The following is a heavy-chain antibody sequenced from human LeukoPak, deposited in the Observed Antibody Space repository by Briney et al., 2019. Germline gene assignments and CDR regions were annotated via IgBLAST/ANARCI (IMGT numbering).Heavy chain of an antibody. CDR2: IRYDGSNK. CDR3: AREGGHCGGDCYPDAFDI. Sequence: GGSLRLSCAASGFTFSSYGMHWVRQAPGKGLEWVAFIRYDGSNKYYADSVKGRFTISRDNSKNTLYLQMNSLRAEDTAVYYCAREGGHCGGDCYPDAFDIWGQGTLVTVSS. V-gene: IGHV3-30*02. J-gene: IGHJ3*02. CDR1: GFTFSSYG. D-gene: IGHD2-21*02.